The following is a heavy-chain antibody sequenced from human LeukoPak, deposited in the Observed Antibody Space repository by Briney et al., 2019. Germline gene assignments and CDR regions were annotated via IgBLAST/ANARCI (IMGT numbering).Heavy chain of an antibody. CDR3: AELGITMIRGV. V-gene: IGHV3-21*01. D-gene: IGHD3-22*01. CDR2: ISSSSTYI. J-gene: IGHJ6*04. CDR1: GFTFSSYS. Sequence: GGSLRLSCAASGFTFSSYSLNWVRQAPGKGLEWVSCISSSSTYIYYADSVKGRFTISRDNAKNSLYLQMNSLRAEDTAVYYCAELGITMIRGVWGKGTTVTISS.